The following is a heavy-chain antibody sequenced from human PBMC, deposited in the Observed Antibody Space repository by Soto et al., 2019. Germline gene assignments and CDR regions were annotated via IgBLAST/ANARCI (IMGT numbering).Heavy chain of an antibody. CDR1: GGSFSGYY. Sequence: QVQLQQWGAGLLKPSETLSLTCAVYGGSFSGYYWSWIRQPPGKGLEWIGEINHSGSTNYNPSLTSRVTISVDTSKNQFSLKLSSVTAADTAVYYCAGIAVAGTRVGDYWGQGTLVTVSS. D-gene: IGHD6-19*01. CDR3: AGIAVAGTRVGDY. CDR2: INHSGST. V-gene: IGHV4-34*01. J-gene: IGHJ4*02.